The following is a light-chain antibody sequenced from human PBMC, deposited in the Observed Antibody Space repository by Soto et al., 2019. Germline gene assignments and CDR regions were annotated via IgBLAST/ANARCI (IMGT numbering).Light chain of an antibody. CDR1: QSVDSSF. Sequence: EVVLTRSPGTLSLSPGERATLSCRASQSVDSSFLGWYQQKPGQSPRLLIYDASNRATGIPARFSGSGSGADFTLSISRLEPEDFAVYYCQQHGTSPITFGQGTRLENK. CDR3: QQHGTSPIT. CDR2: DAS. V-gene: IGKV3-20*01. J-gene: IGKJ5*01.